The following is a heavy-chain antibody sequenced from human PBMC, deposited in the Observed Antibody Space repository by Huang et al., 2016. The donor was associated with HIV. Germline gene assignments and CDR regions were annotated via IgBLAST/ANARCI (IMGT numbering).Heavy chain of an antibody. J-gene: IGHJ4*02. CDR1: GYIFTGDG. CDR2: ISGHNSET. CDR3: ARDTGHLVVVTHIWE. D-gene: IGHD2-21*02. V-gene: IGHV1-18*04. Sequence: QVQLVQSGAEVKRPGASVKVSCKASGYIFTGDGISWVRQAPGQGLAWMGWISGHNSETRYAQKFQGRVTMTTDTSASTVYLEMRSLRSDDTAVYYCARDTGHLVVVTHIWEWGQGTLVIVSS.